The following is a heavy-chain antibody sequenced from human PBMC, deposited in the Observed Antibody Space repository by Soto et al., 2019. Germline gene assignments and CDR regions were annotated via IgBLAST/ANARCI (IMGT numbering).Heavy chain of an antibody. CDR2: IIPTLGTP. CDR3: ARGSHYDSGAWFDT. D-gene: IGHD3-22*01. CDR1: GGGYETSA. Sequence: SVKVTWEECGGGYETSAGRWVRQEHGGGLEWMGGIIPTLGTPNYAQRWLGRISITADESASTTYLVLSSLRSEDTAIYYCARGSHYDSGAWFDTRGQAPLVT. J-gene: IGHJ5*02. V-gene: IGHV1-69*01.